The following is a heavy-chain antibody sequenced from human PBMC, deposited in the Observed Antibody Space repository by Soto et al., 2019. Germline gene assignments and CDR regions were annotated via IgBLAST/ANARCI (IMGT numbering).Heavy chain of an antibody. Sequence: QVQLQQWGAGLLKPSETLSLTCAVYGGSFSGYYWSWIRQPPGKGLEWIGEINHSGSTNYNPSLKSRVTISVETSKNQFSLKLSSVTAADTAVYYCARAEYYYDSSGYYYGPLFGYWGQGTVVTVSS. D-gene: IGHD3-22*01. CDR3: ARAEYYYDSSGYYYGPLFGY. CDR1: GGSFSGYY. CDR2: INHSGST. V-gene: IGHV4-34*01. J-gene: IGHJ4*02.